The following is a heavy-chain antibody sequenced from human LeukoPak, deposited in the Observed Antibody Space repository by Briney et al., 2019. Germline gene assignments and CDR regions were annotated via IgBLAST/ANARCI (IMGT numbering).Heavy chain of an antibody. J-gene: IGHJ4*02. CDR1: GFTVSSNY. CDR2: IYSGGST. D-gene: IGHD6-6*01. Sequence: GGSLRLSCAASGFTVSSNYMSWVRQAPGKGLEWVSVIYSGGSTYYADSVKGRFTISRDNSKNTLYLQMNSLRAEDTAVYYCAREGTGRQYSSSYNYFEYWGQGTLVTVSS. V-gene: IGHV3-53*01. CDR3: AREGTGRQYSSSYNYFEY.